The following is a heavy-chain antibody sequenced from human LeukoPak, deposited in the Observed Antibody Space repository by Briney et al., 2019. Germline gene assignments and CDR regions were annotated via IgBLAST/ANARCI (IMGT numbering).Heavy chain of an antibody. CDR2: IYYSGTT. V-gene: IGHV4-39*07. CDR1: GGSISSSSYY. J-gene: IGHJ4*02. CDR3: ARDLGVGTFGY. D-gene: IGHD1-26*01. Sequence: SETLSLTCTVSGGSISSSSYYWGWIRQPPGKGLEWIGNIYYSGTTYYNPSLKSRVTISVDTSKNQFSLKLSSVTAAGSAVYYCARDLGVGTFGYWGQGTLVTVS.